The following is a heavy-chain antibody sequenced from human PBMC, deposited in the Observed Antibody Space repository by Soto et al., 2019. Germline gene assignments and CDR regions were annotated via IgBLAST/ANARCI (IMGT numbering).Heavy chain of an antibody. CDR1: GGSISSGGYS. Sequence: SETLSLTCAVSGGSISSGGYSWSWIRQPPGKGLEWIGYIYHSGSTYYNPSLKSRVTISVDRSKNQFSLKLSSVTAADTAVYYCARVRGIAAAGYYFDYWGQGTLVTVSS. D-gene: IGHD6-13*01. V-gene: IGHV4-30-2*01. CDR3: ARVRGIAAAGYYFDY. J-gene: IGHJ4*02. CDR2: IYHSGST.